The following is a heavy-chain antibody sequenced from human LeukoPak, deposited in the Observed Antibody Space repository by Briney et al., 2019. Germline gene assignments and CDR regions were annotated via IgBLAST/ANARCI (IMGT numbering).Heavy chain of an antibody. CDR3: AKVRVVGDYNWFFDL. V-gene: IGHV3-23*01. D-gene: IGHD4-17*01. CDR1: GFTFSSYA. Sequence: GGSLRLSCAASGFTFSSYAMSWVRQAPGKGLEWASAIVGSGASTYYADSVKGRFTISRDNSKNTLHLQMNSLRAEDTAIYHCAKVRVVGDYNWFFDLWGRGTLVTASS. CDR2: IVGSGAST. J-gene: IGHJ2*01.